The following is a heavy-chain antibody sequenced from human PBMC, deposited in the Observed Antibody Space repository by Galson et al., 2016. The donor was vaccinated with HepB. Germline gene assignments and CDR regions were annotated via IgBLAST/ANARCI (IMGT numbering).Heavy chain of an antibody. V-gene: IGHV3-9*01. D-gene: IGHD3-16*01. Sequence: SLRLSCAASGFTFGNYGMHWVRQAPGKGLEWVSGISWSSDWIGYAESVKGRFTISRDNARASLYLQMNSLRPEDTALYYCAGLDYDYAWVRLGPTDHIDVWGQGTTVTVSS. CDR1: GFTFGNYG. J-gene: IGHJ6*02. CDR3: AGLDYDYAWVRLGPTDHIDV. CDR2: ISWSSDWI.